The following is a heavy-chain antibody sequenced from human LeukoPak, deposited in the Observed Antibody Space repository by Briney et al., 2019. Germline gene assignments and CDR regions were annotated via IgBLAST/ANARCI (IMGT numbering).Heavy chain of an antibody. CDR2: TYYKSKWYN. J-gene: IGHJ4*02. Sequence: SQTLSLTCAISGDSVSRNSAAWNWNRQSPSRCLEWLGRTYYKSKWYNHYAVSVKSRITINPDTSKNQFSLQLKSVTPEHTAVYYCARAPIVGATHIDSWGQGTLVTVSS. CDR1: GDSVSRNSAA. D-gene: IGHD1-26*01. CDR3: ARAPIVGATHIDS. V-gene: IGHV6-1*01.